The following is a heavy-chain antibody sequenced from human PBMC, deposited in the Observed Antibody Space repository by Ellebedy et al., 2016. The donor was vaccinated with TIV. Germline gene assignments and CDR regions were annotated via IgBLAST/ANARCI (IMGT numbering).Heavy chain of an antibody. CDR1: GFTFRNYG. CDR3: AKRNDRRAAAYVDY. V-gene: IGHV3-33*06. D-gene: IGHD2-15*01. Sequence: GGSLRLXCAASGFTFRNYGMHWVRQAPGKGLEWVAVIWYDGSNKYYADSVKGRFDISRDNSKNTLYLQMTSLRAEDTAVYYCAKRNDRRAAAYVDYWGQGTLVTVSS. CDR2: IWYDGSNK. J-gene: IGHJ4*02.